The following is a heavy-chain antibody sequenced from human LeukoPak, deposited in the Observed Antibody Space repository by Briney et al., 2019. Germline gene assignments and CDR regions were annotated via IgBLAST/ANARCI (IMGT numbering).Heavy chain of an antibody. V-gene: IGHV3-21*01. CDR2: ISSSSSYI. Sequence: GGSLRLSCAASGFTFSSYSMNWVRQAPGKGLEWVSSISSSSSYIYYTDSVGGRFTISRDNAKNSLYLQMNSLRAEDSAVYYCARDDTAVAGTELDYWGQGTLVTVSS. J-gene: IGHJ4*02. CDR3: ARDDTAVAGTELDY. CDR1: GFTFSSYS. D-gene: IGHD6-19*01.